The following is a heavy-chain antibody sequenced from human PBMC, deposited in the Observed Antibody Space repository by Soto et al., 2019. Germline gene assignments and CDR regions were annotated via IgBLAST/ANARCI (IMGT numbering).Heavy chain of an antibody. D-gene: IGHD3-22*01. V-gene: IGHV1-69*04. Sequence: SVKVSCKASGGTFSSYTISWVRQAPGQGLEWMGRIIPILGIANYAQKFQGRVTITADKSTSTAYMELSSLRSEDTAVYYCAREYYYDSSGGEYFDYWGQGTLVTVSS. CDR2: IIPILGIA. CDR1: GGTFSSYT. CDR3: AREYYYDSSGGEYFDY. J-gene: IGHJ4*02.